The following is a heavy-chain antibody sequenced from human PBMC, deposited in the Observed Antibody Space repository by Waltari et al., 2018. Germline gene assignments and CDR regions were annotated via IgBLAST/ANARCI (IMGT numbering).Heavy chain of an antibody. D-gene: IGHD3-22*01. V-gene: IGHV4-38-2*01. CDR3: ARYYYDSSGYYFDY. CDR1: GYSISSGYY. CDR2: IYHSGST. Sequence: QVQLQESGPGLVKPSETLSLTCAVSGYSISSGYYWGWIRQPPGKGLEWIGSIYHSGSTSYNPSLKSRVTISVDTSKNQFSLKLSSVTAADTAVYYCARYYYDSSGYYFDYWGQGTLVTVSS. J-gene: IGHJ4*02.